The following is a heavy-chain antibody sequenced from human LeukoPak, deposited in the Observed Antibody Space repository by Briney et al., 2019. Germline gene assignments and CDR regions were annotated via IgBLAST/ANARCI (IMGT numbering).Heavy chain of an antibody. CDR2: IKQDGSEK. J-gene: IGHJ4*02. CDR1: GFTFSSYW. V-gene: IGHV3-7*03. CDR3: AKEREQQLVPDFDY. Sequence: GGSLRLSCAASGFTFSSYWMSWVRQAPGKGLEWVANIKQDGSEKYYVDSVKGRFTISRDNAKNSLYLQMNSLRAEDTALYYCAKEREQQLVPDFDYWGQGTLVTVSS. D-gene: IGHD6-13*01.